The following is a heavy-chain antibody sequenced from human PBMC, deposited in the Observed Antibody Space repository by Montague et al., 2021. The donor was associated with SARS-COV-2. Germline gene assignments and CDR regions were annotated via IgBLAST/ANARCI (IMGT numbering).Heavy chain of an antibody. CDR2: IYPGDSDT. D-gene: IGHD3-10*01. CDR3: SRHASGSFSAYYFDK. V-gene: IGHV5-51*01. Sequence: QSLAEVKKPGESLKISCRASGYTFSKHWIGWVRQMPGKGLEWVGIIYPGDSDTRYNPSFQGQVTISVDWSISTAFLPWSSLKASDTAVYYCSRHASGSFSAYYFDKWGRGTMVTVSS. CDR1: GYTFSKHW. J-gene: IGHJ4*02.